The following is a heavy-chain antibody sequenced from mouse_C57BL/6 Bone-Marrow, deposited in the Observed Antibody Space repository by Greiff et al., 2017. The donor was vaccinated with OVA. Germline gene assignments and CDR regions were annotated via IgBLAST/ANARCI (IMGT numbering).Heavy chain of an antibody. V-gene: IGHV1-69*01. Sequence: QVQLKQPGAELVMPGASVKLSCKASGYTFTSYWMHWVKQRPGQGLEWIGEIDPSDSYTNYNQKFKGKSTLTVDKSSSTAYMQLSSLTSEDSAVYYCAREEYGSSYGYFDVWGTGTTVTVSS. D-gene: IGHD1-1*01. CDR3: AREEYGSSYGYFDV. CDR2: IDPSDSYT. CDR1: GYTFTSYW. J-gene: IGHJ1*03.